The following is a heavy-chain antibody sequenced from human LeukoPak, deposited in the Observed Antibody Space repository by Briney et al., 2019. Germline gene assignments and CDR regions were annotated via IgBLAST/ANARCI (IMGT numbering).Heavy chain of an antibody. CDR1: GFSFSSYS. V-gene: IGHV3-21*01. CDR2: ITISSSYI. Sequence: GGSLILSCAASGFSFSSYSMNWVRQAPGKGLEWVSSITISSSYIYYADSVKGRFTISRDNAKNSLFLQMNSLRAEDTAMYYCATDLIHYYASGAKTWGQGTLVTVSS. D-gene: IGHD3-10*01. CDR3: ATDLIHYYASGAKT. J-gene: IGHJ5*02.